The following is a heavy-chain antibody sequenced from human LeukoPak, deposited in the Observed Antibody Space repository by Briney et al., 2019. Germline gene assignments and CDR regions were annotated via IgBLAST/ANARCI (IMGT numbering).Heavy chain of an antibody. V-gene: IGHV3-30*02. Sequence: PGGSLRLSCAASGFTFSSYGMHWVRQAPGKGLEWVAFIRYDGNNKYYADSAKGRFTISRDNSKNTLYLQMNSLRAEDTAVYYCAKGGLTVLDYWGQGTPVTVSS. CDR3: AKGGLTVLDY. CDR2: IRYDGNNK. D-gene: IGHD3-9*01. J-gene: IGHJ4*02. CDR1: GFTFSSYG.